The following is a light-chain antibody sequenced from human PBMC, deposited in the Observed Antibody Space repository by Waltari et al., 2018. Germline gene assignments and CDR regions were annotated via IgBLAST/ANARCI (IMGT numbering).Light chain of an antibody. J-gene: IGKJ2*01. V-gene: IGKV3-11*01. Sequence: EIVLTQSPATLSFSPGERATLSCRASQSVSVCLAWYQQKPGQAPRLLIHDASNRATGIPARFSGSGSGTDFTLTISSLEPEDFAVYYCQQCYIRYTFGQGTKVEIK. CDR2: DAS. CDR3: QQCYIRYT. CDR1: QSVSVC.